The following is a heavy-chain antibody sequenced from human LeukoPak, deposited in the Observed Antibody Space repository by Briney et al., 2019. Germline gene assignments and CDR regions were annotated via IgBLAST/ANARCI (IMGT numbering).Heavy chain of an antibody. CDR2: INHSGST. D-gene: IGHD4-17*01. V-gene: IGHV4-34*01. J-gene: IGHJ5*02. CDR1: GGSFSNYY. CDR3: ARGPLTVTRGFDP. Sequence: SETLSLTCAVYGGSFSNYYWSWIRQPPGKGLEWIGEINHSGSTNYNPSLKSRVTISVDTSKNQFSLNLRSVTAADTAVYYCARGPLTVTRGFDPWGQGTLVTVSS.